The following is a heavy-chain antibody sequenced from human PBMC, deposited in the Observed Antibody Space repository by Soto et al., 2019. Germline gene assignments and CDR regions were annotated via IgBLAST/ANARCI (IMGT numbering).Heavy chain of an antibody. D-gene: IGHD2-2*01. Sequence: EVQLLESGGGLVQPGGSLRLSCAASGFTFSSYAMSWVRQAPGKGLEWVSAISGSGGSTYYADSVKGRFTISRDNSKNTLYLQMNSLRAADTAVYYCAKDPEDCSSTSCSWYYYYYMDVWGKGTTVTVSS. CDR2: ISGSGGST. J-gene: IGHJ6*03. CDR3: AKDPEDCSSTSCSWYYYYYMDV. CDR1: GFTFSSYA. V-gene: IGHV3-23*01.